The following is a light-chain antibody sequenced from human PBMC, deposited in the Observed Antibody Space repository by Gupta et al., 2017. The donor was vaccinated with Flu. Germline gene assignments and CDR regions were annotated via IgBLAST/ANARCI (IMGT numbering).Light chain of an antibody. CDR3: ALYTRFKSYV. V-gene: IGLV2-14*01. CDR2: EVT. J-gene: IGLJ1*01. CDR1: TSDVGDFNF. Sequence: QSALTQPASVSGSPGQSITISCTGATSDVGDFNFVSWYQQFPGKAPQLVIYEVTNRPSGTSHRFSGSRSATAAFLTISGLQADDEADYYCALYTRFKSYVFGSGTRVSV.